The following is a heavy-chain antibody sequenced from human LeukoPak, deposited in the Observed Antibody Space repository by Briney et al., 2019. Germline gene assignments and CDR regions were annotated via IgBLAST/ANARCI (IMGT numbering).Heavy chain of an antibody. CDR1: GASISGSGYY. V-gene: IGHV4-39*07. CDR3: TRGSIAYYYMDV. Sequence: SETLSLTCAVSGASISGSGYYWGWIRQPPGKGLEWIGSIYYSGSTYYNPSLKSRVTISVDTSKNQFSLKLSSVTAADTAVYYCTRGSIAYYYMDVWGKGTTVTISS. CDR2: IYYSGST. J-gene: IGHJ6*03. D-gene: IGHD3-22*01.